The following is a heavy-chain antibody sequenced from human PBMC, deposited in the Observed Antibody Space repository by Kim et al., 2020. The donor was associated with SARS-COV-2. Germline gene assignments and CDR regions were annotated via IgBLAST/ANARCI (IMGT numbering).Heavy chain of an antibody. J-gene: IGHJ4*02. V-gene: IGHV4-34*01. D-gene: IGHD1-26*01. Sequence: SANSNPSLKSRVTISVDTSKNQFSLKLSSVTAADTAVYYCARGSGATHYWGQGTLVTVSS. CDR3: ARGSGATHY. CDR2: SA.